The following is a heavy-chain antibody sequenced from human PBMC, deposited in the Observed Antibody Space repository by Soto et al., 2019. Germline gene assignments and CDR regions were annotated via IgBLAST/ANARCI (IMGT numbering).Heavy chain of an antibody. J-gene: IGHJ4*02. D-gene: IGHD6-13*01. V-gene: IGHV3-23*01. CDR2: ISDNGVGT. CDR3: AKASAGYTSSSLSF. CDR1: GFTFSSYA. Sequence: EVQLLESGGGLVQPGESLRLSCAASGFTFSSYAMSWVRQAPGKGLQWVSVISDNGVGTYYADSVKGRFTISRDASKNTVYLLMNSLRAEDTAIYHCAKASAGYTSSSLSFWGQGTLVTVSS.